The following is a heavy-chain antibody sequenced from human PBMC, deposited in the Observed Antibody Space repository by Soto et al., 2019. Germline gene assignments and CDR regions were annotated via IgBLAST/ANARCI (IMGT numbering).Heavy chain of an antibody. CDR2: IYYSGST. V-gene: IGHV4-59*01. Sequence: SETLSLTCTVSGGSISSYYWSWIRQPPGKGLEWIGYIYYSGSTNYNPSLKSRVTISVDASKNHFSLKLNSVTAADTAVYYCAIADCSATSCYGAVDYWGQGTLVTVSS. CDR3: AIADCSATSCYGAVDY. D-gene: IGHD2-2*01. CDR1: GGSISSYY. J-gene: IGHJ4*02.